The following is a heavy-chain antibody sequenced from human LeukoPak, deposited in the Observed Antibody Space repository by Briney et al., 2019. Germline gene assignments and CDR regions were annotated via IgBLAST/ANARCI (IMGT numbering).Heavy chain of an antibody. Sequence: SETLSLTCTVSGGSVSSYYWSWIRQPPGKGLEWIGYIYNSESTNYNSSLKSRVTMSVDTSKNQFFLKLSSVTAADAAVYYCARFHSGPSGWYVLWYFDLWGRGTLVTVSS. D-gene: IGHD6-19*01. V-gene: IGHV4-4*09. CDR3: ARFHSGPSGWYVLWYFDL. CDR1: GGSVSSYY. CDR2: IYNSEST. J-gene: IGHJ2*01.